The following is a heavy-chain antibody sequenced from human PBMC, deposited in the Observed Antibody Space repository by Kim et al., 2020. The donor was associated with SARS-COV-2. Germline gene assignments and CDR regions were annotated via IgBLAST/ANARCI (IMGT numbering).Heavy chain of an antibody. J-gene: IGHJ4*02. V-gene: IGHV3-21*01. CDR2: ISSSGSYI. Sequence: GGSLRLSCAASLFTFSSYSMNWVRQAPGKGLEWISSISSSGSYIYYADSMKGRFTISRDNARASLYLQMNSLRAEDTAVYYCARVLTSGWSYFVYWGQG. D-gene: IGHD6-19*01. CDR1: LFTFSSYS. CDR3: ARVLTSGWSYFVY.